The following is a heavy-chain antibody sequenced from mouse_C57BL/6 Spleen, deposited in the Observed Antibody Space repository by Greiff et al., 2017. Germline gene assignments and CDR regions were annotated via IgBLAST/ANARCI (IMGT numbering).Heavy chain of an antibody. V-gene: IGHV2-9*01. Sequence: VKLLQSGPGLVAPSQSLSITCTVSGFSLTSYGVDWVRQPPGKGLEWLGDTWGGGRTNYNSALMSRLSISKDNSKSQVFLKRNSLQTDDTTMYYCAKHGEGFAYWGQGTLVTVSA. CDR2: TWGGGRT. J-gene: IGHJ3*01. CDR3: AKHGEGFAY. CDR1: GFSLTSYG.